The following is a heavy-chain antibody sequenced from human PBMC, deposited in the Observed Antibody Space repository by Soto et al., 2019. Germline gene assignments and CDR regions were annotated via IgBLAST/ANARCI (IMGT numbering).Heavy chain of an antibody. CDR2: IIPIFGTA. CDR3: ARRAVAVAGTYYYYGMDV. D-gene: IGHD6-19*01. CDR1: GGTFSSYA. V-gene: IGHV1-69*06. Sequence: SVKVSCKASGGTFSSYAISWVRQAPGQGLEWMGGIIPIFGTANYAQKFQGRVTITADKSTSTAYMELSSLRSEDTAVYYCARRAVAVAGTYYYYGMDVWRQRTTVTVSS. J-gene: IGHJ6*02.